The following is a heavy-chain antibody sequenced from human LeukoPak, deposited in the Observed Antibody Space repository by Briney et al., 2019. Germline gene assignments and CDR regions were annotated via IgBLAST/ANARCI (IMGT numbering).Heavy chain of an antibody. CDR2: IWYDGSNQ. Sequence: GGSLRLSCAASRFTFRNYGMHWVRQAPGKGLEWVATIWYDGSNQYYADSVKGRFTISRDNSKNTLYLQMNSLRAEATAVYYCAGPGDIVVVPAAIPPYCYGMDVWGQGTTVTVSS. CDR3: AGPGDIVVVPAAIPPYCYGMDV. D-gene: IGHD2-2*01. CDR1: RFTFRNYG. V-gene: IGHV3-30*02. J-gene: IGHJ6*02.